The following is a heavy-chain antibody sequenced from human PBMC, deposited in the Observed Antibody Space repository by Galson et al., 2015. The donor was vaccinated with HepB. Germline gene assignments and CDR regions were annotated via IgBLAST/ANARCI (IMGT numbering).Heavy chain of an antibody. J-gene: IGHJ4*02. CDR3: ASPRSNDWEYFDY. V-gene: IGHV1-69*13. Sequence: SVKVSCKASGNTFSSFPIAWVRQAPGQGLEWMGGIIPNFGTANYAQKFKGRSAITVDETARRAYLELRSLTSEDTATYYCASPRSNDWEYFDYWSQGTLVTVSS. CDR2: IIPNFGTA. CDR1: GNTFSSFP. D-gene: IGHD3-9*01.